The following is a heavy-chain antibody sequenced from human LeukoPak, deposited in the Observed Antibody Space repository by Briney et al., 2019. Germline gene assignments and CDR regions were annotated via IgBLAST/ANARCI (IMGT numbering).Heavy chain of an antibody. CDR1: GYTLTELS. J-gene: IGHJ6*04. V-gene: IGHV1-24*01. CDR3: ATAGYCSSTSCPYYYYYGMDV. D-gene: IGHD2-2*01. Sequence: ASVKVSCKVSGYTLTELSMHWVRQAPGKGLEWMGGFDPKDGETIYAQKFQGRVTMTEDTSTDTAYMELSSLRSEDTAVYYCATAGYCSSTSCPYYYYYGMDVWGKGTTVTVSS. CDR2: FDPKDGET.